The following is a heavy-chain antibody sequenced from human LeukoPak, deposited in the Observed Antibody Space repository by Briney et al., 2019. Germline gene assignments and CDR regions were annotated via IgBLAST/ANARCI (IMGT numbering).Heavy chain of an antibody. CDR3: ARGIKYDFWSGYYHIDY. D-gene: IGHD3-3*01. Sequence: SETLSLTCTGSDGSITSYYWSWILQPPGKGLEWIGNIYYSGSTNYNPSLKSRVTISVDTSKNQFSLKLSSVTAADTAVYYCARGIKYDFWSGYYHIDYWGQGTLVTVSS. J-gene: IGHJ4*02. V-gene: IGHV4-59*01. CDR1: DGSITSYY. CDR2: IYYSGST.